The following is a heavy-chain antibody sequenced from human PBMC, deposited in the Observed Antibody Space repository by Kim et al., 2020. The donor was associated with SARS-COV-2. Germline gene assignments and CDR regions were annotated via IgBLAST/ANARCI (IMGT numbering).Heavy chain of an antibody. CDR1: GYTFTSYG. CDR3: ARGGYIAASYLVFDL. J-gene: IGHJ2*01. D-gene: IGHD6-6*01. CDR2: ISAYNGNT. Sequence: ASVKVSCKASGYTFTSYGISWVRQAPGQGLEWMGWISAYNGNTNDAQKLQGRVTMTTDTSTSTAYMELRSLRSDDTAVYYCARGGYIAASYLVFDLWGRGTLVTVSS. V-gene: IGHV1-18*01.